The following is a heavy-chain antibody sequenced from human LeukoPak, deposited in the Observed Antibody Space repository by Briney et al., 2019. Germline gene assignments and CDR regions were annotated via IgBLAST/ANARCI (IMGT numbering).Heavy chain of an antibody. V-gene: IGHV3-64D*06. CDR2: ISSNGGST. CDR3: VKDSAMVRGVIIPYYFDY. J-gene: IGHJ4*02. Sequence: GGSLRLSCSASGFTFSSYAMHWVRQAPGKGLEYASAISSNGGSTYYADSVKGRFTISRDNSKNTLYLQMSSLRAEDTAVYYCVKDSAMVRGVIIPYYFDYWGQGTLVTVSS. CDR1: GFTFSSYA. D-gene: IGHD3-10*01.